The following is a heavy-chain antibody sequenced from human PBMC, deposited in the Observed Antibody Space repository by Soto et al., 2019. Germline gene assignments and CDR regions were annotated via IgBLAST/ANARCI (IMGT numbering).Heavy chain of an antibody. D-gene: IGHD6-13*01. V-gene: IGHV3-66*01. Sequence: GGSLRLSCAASGFTVSSNYMSWVRQAPGKGLEWVSVIYSGGSTYYADSVKGRFAISRDNSKNTLYLQMNSLRAEDTAVYYCAREVIAAAALGNWGQGTLVTGSS. J-gene: IGHJ1*01. CDR2: IYSGGST. CDR3: AREVIAAAALGN. CDR1: GFTVSSNY.